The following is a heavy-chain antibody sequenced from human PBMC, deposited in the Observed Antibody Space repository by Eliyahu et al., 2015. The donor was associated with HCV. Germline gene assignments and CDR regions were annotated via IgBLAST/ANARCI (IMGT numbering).Heavy chain of an antibody. J-gene: IGHJ4*02. Sequence: EVQLVESGGGLVKPGGSLRLSCXASGFTFSTYTMHWVRQAPDKGLEWVSSISSRSNFIYYADSMKGRFTISRDNAKNSLYLQINGLRAEDTATYYCARDEGEQRLAWGQGTLVTVSS. V-gene: IGHV3-21*01. CDR2: ISSRSNFI. CDR1: GFTFSTYT. D-gene: IGHD6-19*01. CDR3: ARDEGEQRLA.